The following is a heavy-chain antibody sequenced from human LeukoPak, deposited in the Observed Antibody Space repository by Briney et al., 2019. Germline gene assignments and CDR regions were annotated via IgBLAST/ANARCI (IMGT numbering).Heavy chain of an antibody. CDR3: ATDQRGAGLGFVYGSGSFNGLDV. V-gene: IGHV1-24*01. CDR1: GYTLTELS. J-gene: IGHJ6*02. CDR2: FDPEDGET. Sequence: ASVKVSCKVSGYTLTELSMHWVRQAPGKGLEWMGGFDPEDGETIYAQKFQGRVTMTEDTSSDTGYMELSSLRSEDAAVYYCATDQRGAGLGFVYGSGSFNGLDVWGQGTTVTVSS. D-gene: IGHD3-10*01.